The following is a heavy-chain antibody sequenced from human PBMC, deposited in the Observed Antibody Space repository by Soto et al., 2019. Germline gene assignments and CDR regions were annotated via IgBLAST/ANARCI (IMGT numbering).Heavy chain of an antibody. J-gene: IGHJ6*03. CDR3: ARVRTTNYYYYYYLDV. V-gene: IGHV4-59*01. Sequence: SETLSLTCTVSGGSISSYYWSWIRQPPGKGLEWIGYIYYSGSTNYNPSLKSRVTISVDTSKNQFSLKLSSVTAADTAVYYCARVRTTNYYYYYYLDVWGKGTTVTVSS. D-gene: IGHD4-4*01. CDR1: GGSISSYY. CDR2: IYYSGST.